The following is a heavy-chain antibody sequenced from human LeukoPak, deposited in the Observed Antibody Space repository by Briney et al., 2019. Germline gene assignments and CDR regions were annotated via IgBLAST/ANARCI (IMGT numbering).Heavy chain of an antibody. Sequence: GASVKVSCKASGGTFSSYAISWVRQAPGQGLEWMGGIIPIFGTANYAQKFQGRVTITADESTSTAYMELSSLRSEDTAVYYCASSGLGPATRTRYWGQGTLVTVSS. CDR3: ASSGLGPATRTRY. CDR2: IIPIFGTA. J-gene: IGHJ4*02. V-gene: IGHV1-69*13. D-gene: IGHD1-1*01. CDR1: GGTFSSYA.